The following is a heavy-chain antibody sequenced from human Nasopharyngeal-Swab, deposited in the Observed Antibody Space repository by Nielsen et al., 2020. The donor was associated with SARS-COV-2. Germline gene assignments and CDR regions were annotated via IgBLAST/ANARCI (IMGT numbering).Heavy chain of an antibody. Sequence: GESLKISCAASGFTFSSYAMSWVRQAPGKGLEWVSAISTGAVSTFYAASVKGRFTISRDDSRTTLYLQMNSLRAEDTAVYYCARHQGSSGWFFFDFWRQGTLVTVSS. D-gene: IGHD6-19*01. CDR2: ISTGAVST. CDR3: ARHQGSSGWFFFDF. V-gene: IGHV3-23*01. J-gene: IGHJ4*02. CDR1: GFTFSSYA.